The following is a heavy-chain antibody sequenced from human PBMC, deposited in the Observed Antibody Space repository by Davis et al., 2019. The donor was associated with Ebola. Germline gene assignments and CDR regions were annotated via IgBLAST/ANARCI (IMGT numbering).Heavy chain of an antibody. J-gene: IGHJ3*01. V-gene: IGHV3-30-3*01. Sequence: GESLKISCAASGFTFSSYAMHWVRQAPGKGLEWVAVISYDGSNKYYADSVKGRFTISRDNSKNTLYLQMNSLRAEDTAVYYCARGYLRLGPYTLGVWGQGTMVTVSS. CDR1: GFTFSSYA. CDR3: ARGYLRLGPYTLGV. D-gene: IGHD5/OR15-5a*01. CDR2: ISYDGSNK.